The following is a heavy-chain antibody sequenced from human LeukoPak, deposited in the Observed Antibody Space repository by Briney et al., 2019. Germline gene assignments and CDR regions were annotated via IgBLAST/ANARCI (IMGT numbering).Heavy chain of an antibody. V-gene: IGHV4-39*01. J-gene: IGHJ4*02. CDR3: ARHYSSGWSG. D-gene: IGHD6-19*01. CDR1: SGSISSSSYY. CDR2: IYYSGST. Sequence: SETLSLTCTVSSGSISSSSYYWGWIRQPPGKGLEWIGSIYYSGSTYYNPSLKSRVTISVDTSKNQFSLKLSSVTAADTAVYYCARHYSSGWSGWGQGTLVTVSS.